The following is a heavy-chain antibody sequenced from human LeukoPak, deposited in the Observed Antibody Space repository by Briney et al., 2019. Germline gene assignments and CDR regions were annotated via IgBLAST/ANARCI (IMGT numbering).Heavy chain of an antibody. D-gene: IGHD3-3*01. CDR1: GGSISSSSYY. Sequence: SETLSLTCTVSGGSISSSSYYWSWIRQPPGKGLEWIGEINHSGSTNYNPSLKSRVTISVDTSKNQFSLKLSSVTAADTAVYYCARHPPFWSGMENWFDPWGQGTLVAVSS. V-gene: IGHV4-39*01. J-gene: IGHJ5*02. CDR2: INHSGST. CDR3: ARHPPFWSGMENWFDP.